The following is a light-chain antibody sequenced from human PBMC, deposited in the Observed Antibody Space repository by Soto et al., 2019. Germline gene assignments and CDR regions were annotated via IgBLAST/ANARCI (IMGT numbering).Light chain of an antibody. J-gene: IGLJ1*01. CDR3: SSYAGSSNV. Sequence: HSVLTXPPSASRSPGQSVAISCTGTSSDVGGYNYVSWYQQHPGKAPKLMIYEVNKRPSGVPDRFSGSKSGNTASLTVSGLQAEDEADYYCSSYAGSSNVFGTGTKVTVL. CDR2: EVN. CDR1: SSDVGGYNY. V-gene: IGLV2-8*02.